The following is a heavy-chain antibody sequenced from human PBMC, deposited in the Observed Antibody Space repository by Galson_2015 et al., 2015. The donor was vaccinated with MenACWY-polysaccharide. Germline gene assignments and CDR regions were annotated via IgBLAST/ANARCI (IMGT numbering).Heavy chain of an antibody. CDR3: VKGGYSSSWYRGDY. CDR2: ISSNGGST. D-gene: IGHD6-13*01. V-gene: IGHV3-64D*08. CDR1: GFTFSSYV. Sequence: SLRLSCAVSGFTFSSYVMHWVRQAPGKGLEYVSGISSNGGSTYYADSVTGRFTISRDNSKNTLYLQMSSLRAEDTAVYYCVKGGYSSSWYRGDYWGQGTLVTVSS. J-gene: IGHJ4*02.